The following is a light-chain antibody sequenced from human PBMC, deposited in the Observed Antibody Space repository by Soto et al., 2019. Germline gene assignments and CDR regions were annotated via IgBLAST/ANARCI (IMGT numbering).Light chain of an antibody. Sequence: EIVLTQSPGTLSLSPGERATLSCRASQSLNSDYLAWYQQKPGQAPRLLIFGASSRATGIPDRFSGSGSGTDFTLTISRLEPEDFEVYYCQQYGSSRRTFGQGTKVEIX. CDR3: QQYGSSRRT. J-gene: IGKJ1*01. CDR2: GAS. V-gene: IGKV3-20*01. CDR1: QSLNSDY.